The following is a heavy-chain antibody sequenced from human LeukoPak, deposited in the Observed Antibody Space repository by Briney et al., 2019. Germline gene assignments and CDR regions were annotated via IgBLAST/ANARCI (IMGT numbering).Heavy chain of an antibody. Sequence: GGSLRLSCAVSGLIFRSYWMSWVRQAPGKGLEWVANINQDGSEKYFVGSVKGRFTISRDNAKNSLHLQMNTLRAEDTAVYYCARERGGRFFDYWGQGTLVTVSS. CDR2: INQDGSEK. J-gene: IGHJ4*02. V-gene: IGHV3-7*01. CDR1: GLIFRSYW. D-gene: IGHD1-26*01. CDR3: ARERGGRFFDY.